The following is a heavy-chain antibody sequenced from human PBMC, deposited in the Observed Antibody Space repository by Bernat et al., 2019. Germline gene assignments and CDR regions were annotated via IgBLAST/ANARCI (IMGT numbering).Heavy chain of an antibody. Sequence: QVQLVQSGAEVKKPGASVKVSCKASGYTFSGYYIHWVRQAPGQGLEWMGRINPNSAGTNYAQKFQGRVTMTRDTSISTAYMELSRLRSDDTAVYYCARGRYCSGGSCYSTYFQNWGQGTLVTVSS. CDR3: ARGRYCSGGSCYSTYFQN. V-gene: IGHV1-2*06. J-gene: IGHJ1*01. CDR2: INPNSAGT. D-gene: IGHD2-15*01. CDR1: GYTFSGYY.